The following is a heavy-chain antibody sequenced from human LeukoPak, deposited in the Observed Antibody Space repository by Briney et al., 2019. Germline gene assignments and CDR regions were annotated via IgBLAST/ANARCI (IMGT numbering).Heavy chain of an antibody. CDR1: GGSISSYY. CDR2: IYYSGST. CDR3: ARGGGYYDFWSGYYPSDY. Sequence: PSETLSLTCTVSGGSISSYYWSWIRQPAGKGLEWIGSIYYSGSTYYNPSLKSRVTISVDTSKNQFSLKLSSVTAADTAVYYCARGGGYYDFWSGYYPSDYWGQGTLVTVSS. V-gene: IGHV4-4*07. D-gene: IGHD3-3*01. J-gene: IGHJ4*02.